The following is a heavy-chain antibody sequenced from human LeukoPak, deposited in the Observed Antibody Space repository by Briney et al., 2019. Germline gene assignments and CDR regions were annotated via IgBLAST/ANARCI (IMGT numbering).Heavy chain of an antibody. D-gene: IGHD3-10*01. Sequence: GGSLRLSCAASGFAFSSYTMSWIRQAPGKGLEWVLYISSGGSTIHHADSVKGRFTISRDNAKNSLYLQMNSLRAEDTAVYYCARSEEVITMVLPYYYYYMDVWGKGTTVTISS. CDR1: GFAFSSYT. V-gene: IGHV3-48*04. CDR2: ISSGGSTI. CDR3: ARSEEVITMVLPYYYYYMDV. J-gene: IGHJ6*03.